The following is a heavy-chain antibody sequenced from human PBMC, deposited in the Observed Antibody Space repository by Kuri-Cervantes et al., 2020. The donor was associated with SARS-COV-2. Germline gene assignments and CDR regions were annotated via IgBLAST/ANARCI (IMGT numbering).Heavy chain of an antibody. Sequence: ASVKVSCKAPGYTFTSYYMHWVRQTPGQGLEWMGIINPSGGSTSYAQKFQGRVTMTEDTSTDTAYMELSSLRSEDTAVYYCATGSPRGDYRGWFDPWGQGTLVTVSS. V-gene: IGHV1-46*01. CDR2: INPSGGST. J-gene: IGHJ5*01. D-gene: IGHD4-17*01. CDR1: GYTFTSYY. CDR3: ATGSPRGDYRGWFDP.